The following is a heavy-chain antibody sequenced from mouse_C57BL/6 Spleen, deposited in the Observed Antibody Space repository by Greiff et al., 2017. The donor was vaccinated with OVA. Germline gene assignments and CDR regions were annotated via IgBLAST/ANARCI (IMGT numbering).Heavy chain of an antibody. CDR3: ARSVYYGSSYRYFDV. V-gene: IGHV5-4*03. CDR1: GFTFSSYA. CDR2: ISDGGSYT. J-gene: IGHJ1*03. Sequence: EVKVVESGGGLVKPGGSLKLSCAASGFTFSSYAMSWVRQTPEKRLEWVATISDGGSYTYYPDTVKGRFTISRDNAKNNLYLQMSHLKSEDTAMYYCARSVYYGSSYRYFDVWGTGTTVTVSS. D-gene: IGHD1-1*01.